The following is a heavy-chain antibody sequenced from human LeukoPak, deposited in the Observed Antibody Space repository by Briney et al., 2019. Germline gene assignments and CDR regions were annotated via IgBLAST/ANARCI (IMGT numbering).Heavy chain of an antibody. Sequence: SETLSLTCTVSGGSISSYCWSWIRQPPGKGLEWIAYICYSGSSNYNPSVKSRATISLDTSENQFSLNLSSVTAADTAVYYCARRGGLNRGYWYFDLWGRGTLVTVSS. V-gene: IGHV4-59*01. CDR1: GGSISSYC. CDR3: ARRGGLNRGYWYFDL. CDR2: ICYSGSS. J-gene: IGHJ2*01. D-gene: IGHD3-16*01.